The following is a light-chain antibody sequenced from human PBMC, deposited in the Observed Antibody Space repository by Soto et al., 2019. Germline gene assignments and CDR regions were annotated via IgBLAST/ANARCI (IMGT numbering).Light chain of an antibody. Sequence: EIVLTQSPGTLSLSPVETATLSCMASHSVSSTFLAWYQQKPGQAPTLLIYDADTRATGIPDRFSGSGFGTHFTLTISSLEPEDFAMYYCQQSASSVTFGQGTRLEIK. J-gene: IGKJ5*01. V-gene: IGKV3-20*01. CDR1: HSVSSTF. CDR2: DAD. CDR3: QQSASSVT.